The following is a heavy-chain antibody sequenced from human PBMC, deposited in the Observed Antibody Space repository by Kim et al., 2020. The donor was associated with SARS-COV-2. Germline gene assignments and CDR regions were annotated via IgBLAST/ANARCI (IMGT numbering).Heavy chain of an antibody. CDR2: IWYDGSNK. Sequence: GGSLRLSCAASGFTFSSYGMHWVRQAPGKGLEWVAVIWYDGSNKYYADSVKGRFTISRDNSKNTLYLQMNSLRAEYTAVYYCARGDSSGYYSPFDYWGQGTLVTVSS. CDR3: ARGDSSGYYSPFDY. CDR1: GFTFSSYG. V-gene: IGHV3-33*01. J-gene: IGHJ4*02. D-gene: IGHD3-22*01.